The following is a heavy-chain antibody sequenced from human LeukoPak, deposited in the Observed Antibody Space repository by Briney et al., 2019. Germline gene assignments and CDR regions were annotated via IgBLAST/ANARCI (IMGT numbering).Heavy chain of an antibody. CDR1: GGSFSGYY. J-gene: IGHJ3*02. Sequence: SGTLSLTCVVYGGSFSGYYWNWIRQPPGKGREWIGEINHSGSTNYNPYRRSRVTISEATSKNQFYLKLSSAAAADTAVYYCARGDYDRDIWGQGKMITVSS. CDR2: INHSGST. V-gene: IGHV4-34*01. D-gene: IGHD3-16*01. CDR3: ARGDYDRDI.